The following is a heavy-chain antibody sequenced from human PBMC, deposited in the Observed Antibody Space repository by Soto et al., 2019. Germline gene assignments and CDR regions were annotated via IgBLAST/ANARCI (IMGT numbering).Heavy chain of an antibody. CDR3: AADSRPYGSGVHYYYYGMDV. Sequence: SVKVSCKASGFTFTSSAVQWVRQARGQRLEWIGWIVVGSGNTNYAQKFQERVTITRDMSTSTAYMELSSLRSEDTAVYYCAADSRPYGSGVHYYYYGMDVWGQGTTVTVS. D-gene: IGHD3-10*01. CDR2: IVVGSGNT. V-gene: IGHV1-58*01. J-gene: IGHJ6*02. CDR1: GFTFTSSA.